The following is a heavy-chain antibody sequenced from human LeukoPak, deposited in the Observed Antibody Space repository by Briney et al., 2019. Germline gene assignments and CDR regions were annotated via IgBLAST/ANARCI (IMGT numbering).Heavy chain of an antibody. V-gene: IGHV3-33*06. CDR2: IWSDGTNR. CDR3: AKDAQRGFDYSNSLEY. J-gene: IGHJ4*02. CDR1: GFTFNHYA. Sequence: GGSLRLSCVATGFTFNHYAMHWVRQALGKGLEWVAVIWSDGTNRYYADSVKGRFTISRDDSGNTVYLQMNSLRPEDTGVYYCAKDAQRGFDYSNSLEYWGQGTPVTVST. D-gene: IGHD4-11*01.